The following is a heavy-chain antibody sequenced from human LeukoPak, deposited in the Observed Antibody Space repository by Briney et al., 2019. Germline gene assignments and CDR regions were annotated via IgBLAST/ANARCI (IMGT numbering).Heavy chain of an antibody. CDR2: INHSGST. Sequence: TSETLSLTCAVYGGPFSGYYWSWIRQPPGKGLEWIGEINHSGSTNYNPSLKSRVTISVDTSKNQFSLKLSSVTAADTAVYYCARVYYSNSYDYWYFDLWGRGTLVTVSS. V-gene: IGHV4-34*01. CDR3: ARVYYSNSYDYWYFDL. J-gene: IGHJ2*01. CDR1: GGPFSGYY. D-gene: IGHD6-13*01.